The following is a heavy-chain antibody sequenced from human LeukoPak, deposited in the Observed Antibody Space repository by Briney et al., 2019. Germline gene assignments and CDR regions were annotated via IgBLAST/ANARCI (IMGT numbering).Heavy chain of an antibody. D-gene: IGHD4-17*01. CDR2: IIPIFGTA. CDR1: GGTFSSYA. V-gene: IGHV1-69*06. Sequence: ASVKVSCKASGGTFSSYAISWVRQAPGQGLEWMGGIIPIFGTANYAQKFQGRVTITADKSTSTACMELSSLRSEDTAVYYCASAGVYGDYFSGDYWGQGTLVTVSS. CDR3: ASAGVYGDYFSGDY. J-gene: IGHJ4*02.